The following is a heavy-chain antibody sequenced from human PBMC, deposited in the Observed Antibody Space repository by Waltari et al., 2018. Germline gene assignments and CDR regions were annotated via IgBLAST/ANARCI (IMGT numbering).Heavy chain of an antibody. CDR2: GYHSGST. CDR3: VGSTMEFFYYYYYMDV. V-gene: IGHV4-38-2*02. D-gene: IGHD1-1*01. CDR1: ASSIPSGYY. Sequence: QVQLQESGPGLVKPSETLPLPCTASASSIPSGYYGGGIRQPPGKGLEWIGSGYHSGSTYYNPSLKSRVTISIDTSKNQFSLKLKSVTAADTAVYYCVGSTMEFFYYYYYMDVWGKGTTVTISS. J-gene: IGHJ6*03.